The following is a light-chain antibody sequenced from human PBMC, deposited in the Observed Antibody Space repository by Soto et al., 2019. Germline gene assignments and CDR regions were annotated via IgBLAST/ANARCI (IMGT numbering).Light chain of an antibody. J-gene: IGKJ4*01. CDR1: QDISNY. Sequence: DIQMTQSPSSLSASVGERVTISCQASQDISNYLNWYQQKQGEAPKLLIYDASNLETGVPSRFSGSGSGTDFTFTISSLQPEDIATYYCQQYDNLPLTFGGGTKVEIK. V-gene: IGKV1-33*01. CDR2: DAS. CDR3: QQYDNLPLT.